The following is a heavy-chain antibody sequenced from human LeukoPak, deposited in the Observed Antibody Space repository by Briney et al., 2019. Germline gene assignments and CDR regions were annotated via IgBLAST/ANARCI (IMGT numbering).Heavy chain of an antibody. CDR2: INPSGGST. V-gene: IGHV1-46*01. D-gene: IGHD3-10*01. CDR1: GYIFTNYY. J-gene: IGHJ4*02. CDR3: ARDHGSAYYRAPRH. Sequence: ASVKVSCKASGYIFTNYYMHWVRQAPGQGLEWMGTINPSGGSTTYAQKFQGRVTMTRDTSTSTVYMELSSLRSEDTAVYYCARDHGSAYYRAPRHWCQGTLVTVSS.